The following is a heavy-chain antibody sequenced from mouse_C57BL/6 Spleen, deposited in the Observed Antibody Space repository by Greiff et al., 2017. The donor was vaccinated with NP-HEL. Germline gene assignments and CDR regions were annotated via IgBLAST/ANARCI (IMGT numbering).Heavy chain of an antibody. V-gene: IGHV1-82*01. Sequence: VQLQQSGPELVKPGASVKISCKASGYAFSSSWMNWVKQRPGKGLEWIGRIYPGDGDTNYNGKFKGKATLTADKSSSTAYMQLSSLTSEDSAVYFCARDDYDGGTWFAYWGQGTLVTVSA. D-gene: IGHD2-4*01. J-gene: IGHJ3*01. CDR2: IYPGDGDT. CDR3: ARDDYDGGTWFAY. CDR1: GYAFSSSW.